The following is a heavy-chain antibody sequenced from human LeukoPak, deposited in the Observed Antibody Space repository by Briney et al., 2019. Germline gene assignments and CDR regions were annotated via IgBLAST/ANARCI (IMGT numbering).Heavy chain of an antibody. CDR1: GGSISSGGYY. CDR2: IYYSGST. D-gene: IGHD4-23*01. CDR3: ARDMGTTVVPGILDAFDI. Sequence: SETLSLTCTVSGGSISSGGYYWSRIHQHPGKGLEWIGYIYYSGSTYYNPSLKSRVTISVDTSKNQFSLKLSSVTAADTAVYYCARDMGTTVVPGILDAFDIWGQGTMVTVSS. V-gene: IGHV4-31*03. J-gene: IGHJ3*02.